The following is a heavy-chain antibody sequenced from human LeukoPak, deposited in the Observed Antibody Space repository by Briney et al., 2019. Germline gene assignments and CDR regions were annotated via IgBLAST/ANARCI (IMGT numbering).Heavy chain of an antibody. V-gene: IGHV4-39*01. CDR2: IYYSGST. Sequence: LPETLSLTCTVSGGSISSSSYYWGWIRQPPGKGLEWIGSIYYSGSTYYNPSLKSRITISVDTSKKQFSLKLYSVTAADTAVYYCARQPTYDSSGASKADAFDIWGQGTMVTVSS. D-gene: IGHD3-22*01. CDR1: GGSISSSSYY. J-gene: IGHJ3*02. CDR3: ARQPTYDSSGASKADAFDI.